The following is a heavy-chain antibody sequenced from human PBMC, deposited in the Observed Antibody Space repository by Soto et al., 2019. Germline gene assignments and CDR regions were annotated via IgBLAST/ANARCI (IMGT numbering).Heavy chain of an antibody. Sequence: QLQLQESGSGLVKPSQTLSLTCAVSGGSISSGGYSWSWIRQPPGKGLEWIGYIYHSGSTYYNPSLRGRVTISVDRSKNQFSRKLSSVTAADTAVYYRARGGGYTFDYWGQGTLVTVSS. CDR3: ARGGGYTFDY. CDR1: GGSISSGGYS. J-gene: IGHJ4*02. D-gene: IGHD3-16*01. CDR2: IYHSGST. V-gene: IGHV4-30-2*01.